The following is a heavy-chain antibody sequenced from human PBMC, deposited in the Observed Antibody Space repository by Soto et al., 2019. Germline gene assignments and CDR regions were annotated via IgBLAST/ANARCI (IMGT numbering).Heavy chain of an antibody. V-gene: IGHV1-2*02. CDR3: ARAAVGYSYPNAFDT. J-gene: IGHJ3*02. CDR1: GYTFTGYH. CDR2: INPNSGGS. D-gene: IGHD5-18*01. Sequence: SVKVSCKASGYTFTGYHMHWVGQAPGKGLEWMGWINPNSGGSYYVQKLQGRVTMNRDTSLRKAYMQLRKLRADCAAGDYCARAAVGYSYPNAFDTWGQGTMVTVSS.